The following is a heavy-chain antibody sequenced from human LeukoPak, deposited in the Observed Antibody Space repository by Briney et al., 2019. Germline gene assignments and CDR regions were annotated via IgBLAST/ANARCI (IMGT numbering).Heavy chain of an antibody. CDR3: ARGPRGGNWNEALDS. CDR1: GYSFTSYW. V-gene: IGHV5-51*01. J-gene: IGHJ4*02. CDR2: IYPGDSDT. D-gene: IGHD1-1*01. Sequence: GESLKISCKGSGYSFTSYWIGWVRQMPGKGLEWMGIIYPGDSDTRYSPSFQGQVTISADKSISTAYLQWSSLKASDTAMYYWARGPRGGNWNEALDSWGQGTLVTVSS.